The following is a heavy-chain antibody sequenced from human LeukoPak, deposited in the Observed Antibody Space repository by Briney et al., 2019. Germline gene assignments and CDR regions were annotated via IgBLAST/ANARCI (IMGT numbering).Heavy chain of an antibody. CDR3: ARDSESVTIAAAGIDY. D-gene: IGHD6-13*01. CDR2: INPSGGST. CDR1: GYTFTGYY. J-gene: IGHJ4*02. Sequence: ASVKVSCKASGYTFTGYYMHWVRQAPGQGLEWMGIINPSGGSTSYAQKFQGRVTMTRDMSTSTVYMELSSLRSEDTAVYYCARDSESVTIAAAGIDYWGQGTLVTVSS. V-gene: IGHV1-46*01.